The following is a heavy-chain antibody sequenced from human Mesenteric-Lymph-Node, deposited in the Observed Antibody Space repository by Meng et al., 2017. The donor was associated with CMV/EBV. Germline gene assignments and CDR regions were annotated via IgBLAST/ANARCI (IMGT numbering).Heavy chain of an antibody. J-gene: IGHJ3*02. D-gene: IGHD3-22*01. CDR1: GFTFSSYW. V-gene: IGHV3-7*01. CDR3: ARVSDSSDAFDI. CDR2: IKQDGSEK. Sequence: CAASGFTFSSYWMSWVRQAPGKGLEWVANIKQDGSEKYYVDSVKGRFTISRDNAKNSLYLQMNSLRAEDTAVYYCARVSDSSDAFDIWGQGTMVTVSS.